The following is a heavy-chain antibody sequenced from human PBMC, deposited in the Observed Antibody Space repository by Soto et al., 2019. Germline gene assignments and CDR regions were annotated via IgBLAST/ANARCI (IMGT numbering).Heavy chain of an antibody. CDR2: IYYSGST. Sequence: SETLSLPCTVSGGSISSGGYYWSWIRQNPGKGLEGIGYIYYSGSTYYNPSLKSRVTISVDTSKNQFSLKLSSVTAADTAVYYCARAVRSRRYDRYAYFDYWGQGTLVTVSS. CDR3: ARAVRSRRYDRYAYFDY. D-gene: IGHD6-13*01. CDR1: GGSISSGGYY. J-gene: IGHJ4*02. V-gene: IGHV4-31*03.